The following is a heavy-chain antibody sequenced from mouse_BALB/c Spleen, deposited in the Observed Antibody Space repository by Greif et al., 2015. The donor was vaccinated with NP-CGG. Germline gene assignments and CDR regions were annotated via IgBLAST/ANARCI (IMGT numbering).Heavy chain of an antibody. V-gene: IGHV1S22*01. CDR1: GYTFTSYW. J-gene: IGHJ4*01. CDR2: IYPGSGST. CDR3: TRQRGNYAMDY. Sequence: LQQPASELVRPGASVKLSCKASGYTFTSYWMHWVKQRPGHGFEWLGNIYPGSGSTNYDEKFMCKATLTVDTSPSTAYMQLSSLTSEDYAVYYCTRQRGNYAMDYWGQGTSVTVSS.